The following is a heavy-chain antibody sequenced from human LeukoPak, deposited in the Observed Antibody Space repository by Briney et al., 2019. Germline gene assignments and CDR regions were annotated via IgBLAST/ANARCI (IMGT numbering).Heavy chain of an antibody. J-gene: IGHJ4*02. CDR3: ARDSARRCSSTSCYRDY. Sequence: GVSVKVSCKASGYTFTSYGISWVRQAPGQGLEWMGWISAYNGNTNYAQKLQGRVTMTTDTSTSTAYMELRSLRSDDTAVYYCARDSARRCSSTSCYRDYWGQGTLVTVSS. CDR2: ISAYNGNT. V-gene: IGHV1-18*01. CDR1: GYTFTSYG. D-gene: IGHD2-2*01.